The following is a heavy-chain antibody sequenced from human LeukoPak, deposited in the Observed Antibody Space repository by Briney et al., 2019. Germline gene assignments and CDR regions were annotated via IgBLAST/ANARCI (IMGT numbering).Heavy chain of an antibody. CDR2: ISSSGSTI. J-gene: IGHJ6*04. CDR1: GFTFSSYE. CDR3: AELGITMIGGV. V-gene: IGHV3-48*03. D-gene: IGHD3-10*02. Sequence: GGSLRLSCAASGFTFSSYEMNWVRQAPRKGLEWVSYISSSGSTIYYADSVKGRFTISRDNAKNSLYLQMNSQRAEDTAVYYCAELGITMIGGVWGKGTTVTISS.